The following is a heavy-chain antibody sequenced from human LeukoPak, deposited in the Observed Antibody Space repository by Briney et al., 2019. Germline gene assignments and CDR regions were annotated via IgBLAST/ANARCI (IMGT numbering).Heavy chain of an antibody. CDR1: GGSFSGYY. J-gene: IGHJ4*02. Sequence: SETLSLTCAVYGGSFSGYYWNWIRQPPGRGLEWIGEINQSGSTNYNPSLKSRVTISVDTSKNQFSLKMSSVTAADTAVYYCARLGYEDWGQGTLVTVSS. V-gene: IGHV4-34*01. CDR3: ARLGYED. D-gene: IGHD2-8*01. CDR2: INQSGST.